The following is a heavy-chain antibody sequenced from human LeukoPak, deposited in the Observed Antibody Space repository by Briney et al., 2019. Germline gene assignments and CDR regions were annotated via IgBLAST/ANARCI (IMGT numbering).Heavy chain of an antibody. D-gene: IGHD4-17*01. CDR2: IYYSGFT. Sequence: PSQTLSLTCTVSGGSISSGGYYWSWIRQHPGKGLEWIGYIYYSGFTYYNPSLKSRVTISLDTSKNQFSLKLSSVTAADTAVYYCAGGTTVTTNFDYWGQGTLVTVPS. J-gene: IGHJ4*02. V-gene: IGHV4-31*03. CDR3: AGGTTVTTNFDY. CDR1: GGSISSGGYY.